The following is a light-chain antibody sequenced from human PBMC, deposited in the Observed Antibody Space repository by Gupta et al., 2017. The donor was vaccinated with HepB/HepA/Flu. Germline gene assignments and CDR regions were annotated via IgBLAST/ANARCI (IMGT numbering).Light chain of an antibody. CDR2: AAS. CDR3: QQSYSTPPDT. V-gene: IGKV1-39*01. J-gene: IGKJ5*01. CDR1: QTISTY. Sequence: DIQMTQSPSSLSASVGDRVTITCRASQTISTYLNWYQQKPGKAPKLLISAASSLQSGVPSRFSGSVFGTDFTLTISSLQPEDFAIYCCQQSYSTPPDTFGQGTPLEIK.